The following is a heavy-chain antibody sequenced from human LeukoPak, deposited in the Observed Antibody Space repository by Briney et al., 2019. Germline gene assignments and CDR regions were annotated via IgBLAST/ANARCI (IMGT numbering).Heavy chain of an antibody. CDR2: IYYSGST. CDR1: GGSISSSSHY. CDR3: ATTSSIAARPDY. V-gene: IGHV4-39*01. D-gene: IGHD6-6*01. J-gene: IGHJ4*02. Sequence: SETLSLTCTVSGGSISSSSHYWGWIRQPPGKGLEWIGSIYYSGSTYYNPSLKSRVTISVDTSKNQFSLKLSSVTAADTAVYYCATTSSIAARPDYWGQGTLVTVSS.